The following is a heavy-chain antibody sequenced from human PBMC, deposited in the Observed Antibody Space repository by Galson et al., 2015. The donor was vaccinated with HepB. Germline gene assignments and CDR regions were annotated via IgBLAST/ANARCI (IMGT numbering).Heavy chain of an antibody. J-gene: IGHJ4*02. CDR3: ARAQYVDTAMTFDY. V-gene: IGHV3-33*08. D-gene: IGHD5-18*01. CDR2: IWYDGSNK. CDR1: GFTFSSYG. Sequence: SLRLSCAASGFTFSSYGMHWVRQAPGKGLEWVAVIWYDGSNKYYADSVKGRFTISRDNSKNTLYLQMNSLRAEDTAVYYCARAQYVDTAMTFDYWGQGTLVTVSS.